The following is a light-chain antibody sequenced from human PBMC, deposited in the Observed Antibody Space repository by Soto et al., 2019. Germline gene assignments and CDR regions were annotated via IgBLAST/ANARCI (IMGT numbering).Light chain of an antibody. CDR2: GAF. V-gene: IGKV3-20*01. CDR3: QQYVSSPWT. Sequence: EIVLTQSPGTLSLSPGERATLSCRASQSVTNNYLAWYQQKPGQAPRLLVYGAFRRATGIPDRFSGSGSGTDFTLIISRLEPEDFAVYYCQQYVSSPWTFGQGTKVEIK. J-gene: IGKJ1*01. CDR1: QSVTNNY.